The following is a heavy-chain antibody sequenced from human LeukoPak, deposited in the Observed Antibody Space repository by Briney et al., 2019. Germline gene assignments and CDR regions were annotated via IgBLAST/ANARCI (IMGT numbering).Heavy chain of an antibody. CDR2: INHSGST. D-gene: IGHD4-17*01. J-gene: IGHJ4*02. V-gene: IGHV4-34*01. CDR3: ARGERVYGDLSYYFDY. Sequence: TSSETLSLTCAVYGGSFSGYYWSWIRQPPGKGLEWIGEINHSGSTNYNPSLKSRVTISVDTSKNQFSLKLSSVTAADTAVYYCARGERVYGDLSYYFDYWGQGTLVTVSS. CDR1: GGSFSGYY.